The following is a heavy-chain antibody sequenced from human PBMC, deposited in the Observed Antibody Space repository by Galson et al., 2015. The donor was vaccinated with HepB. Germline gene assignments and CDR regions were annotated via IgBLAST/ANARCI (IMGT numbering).Heavy chain of an antibody. CDR1: GFTFSSYW. D-gene: IGHD2-15*01. V-gene: IGHV3-7*01. CDR3: ARDRSGGSCYYY. CDR2: TKPDGSEK. J-gene: IGHJ4*02. Sequence: SLRLTCAASGFTFSSYWMSWVRQAPGKGLEWVANTKPDGSEKYYVDSVKGRFTISRDNAKNSLYLQMNSLRADDTAVYYCARDRSGGSCYYYWGQGTLVTVSS.